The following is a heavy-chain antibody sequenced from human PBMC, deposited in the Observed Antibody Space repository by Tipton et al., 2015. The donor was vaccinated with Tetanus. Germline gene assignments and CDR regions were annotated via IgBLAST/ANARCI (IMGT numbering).Heavy chain of an antibody. CDR3: ARDSYPDAFDI. V-gene: IGHV4-38-2*02. CDR1: GYSISSGYY. CDR2: IYHSGST. J-gene: IGHJ3*02. Sequence: TLSLTCAVSGYSISSGYYWGWIRQPPGKGLEWIGSIYHSGSTYYNPPLKSRVTISVDTPKNLFSLKLSSVTAADTAVYYCARDSYPDAFDIWGQGTMVTVSS. D-gene: IGHD1-26*01.